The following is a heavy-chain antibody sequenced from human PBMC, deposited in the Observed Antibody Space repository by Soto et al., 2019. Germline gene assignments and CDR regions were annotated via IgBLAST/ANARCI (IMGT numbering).Heavy chain of an antibody. Sequence: SXKVYCKASGDTXDRFGLRWVGQARGQGLEWLGGISAYNGNTHYAQKVRDRVTLTTDTSTTTAYMKLRSLTPDDTAAYYCARDQESITDRILQYWGQGTRVTVSS. D-gene: IGHD3-10*01. J-gene: IGHJ4*02. CDR3: ARDQESITDRILQY. V-gene: IGHV1-18*01. CDR1: GDTXDRFG. CDR2: ISAYNGNT.